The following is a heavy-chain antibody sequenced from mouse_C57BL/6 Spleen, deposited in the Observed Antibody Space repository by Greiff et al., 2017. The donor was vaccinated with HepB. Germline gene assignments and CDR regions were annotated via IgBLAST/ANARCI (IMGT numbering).Heavy chain of an antibody. CDR2: IDPENGDT. CDR3: TRYYYGSSPWFAY. Sequence: EVMLVESGAELVRPGASVKLSCTASGFNIKDDYMHWVKQRPEQGLEWIGWIDPENGDTEYASKFQGKATITADTSSNTAYLQLSSLTSEDTAVYYCTRYYYGSSPWFAYWGQGTLVTVSA. V-gene: IGHV14-4*01. D-gene: IGHD1-1*01. J-gene: IGHJ3*01. CDR1: GFNIKDDY.